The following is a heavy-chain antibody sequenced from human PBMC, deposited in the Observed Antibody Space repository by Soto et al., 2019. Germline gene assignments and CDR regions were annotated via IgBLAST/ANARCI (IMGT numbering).Heavy chain of an antibody. CDR2: ISGSGGST. J-gene: IGHJ5*02. CDR1: GFTFSSYA. D-gene: IGHD3-10*01. Sequence: GGSLRLSCAASGFTFSSYAMSWVRQAPGKGLEWVSAISGSGGSTYYADSVKGRFTISRDNSKNTLYLQMNSLRAEDTAVYYCAKDHGGWFGELGRANNWFDPWGQGTLVTVSS. CDR3: AKDHGGWFGELGRANNWFDP. V-gene: IGHV3-23*01.